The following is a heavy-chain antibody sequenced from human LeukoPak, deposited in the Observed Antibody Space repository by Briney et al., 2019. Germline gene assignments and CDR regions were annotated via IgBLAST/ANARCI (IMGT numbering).Heavy chain of an antibody. CDR1: GGTFSSYA. D-gene: IGHD3-22*01. J-gene: IGHJ4*02. CDR2: IIPILGIA. CDR3: ARARGGSDSSGYYSDH. V-gene: IGHV1-69*04. Sequence: SVKVSCKASGGTFSSYAISWVRQAPGQGLEWMGRIIPILGIANYAQKFQGRVTITADKSTSTAYMELSSLRSEDTAVYYCARARGGSDSSGYYSDHWGQGTLVTVAS.